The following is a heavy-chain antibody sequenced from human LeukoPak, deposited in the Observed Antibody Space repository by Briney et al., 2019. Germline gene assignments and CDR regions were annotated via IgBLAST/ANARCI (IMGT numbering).Heavy chain of an antibody. J-gene: IGHJ4*02. CDR3: AKAPIAAAGTGFDY. D-gene: IGHD6-13*01. CDR2: ISGSGDST. Sequence: GGSLRLSCAASGFTFSSYAMSWVRQAPGKGLEWVSAISGSGDSTYYADSVKGRFTISRDNSKNTLYQQMNSLRAEDTAVYYCAKAPIAAAGTGFDYWGQGTLVTVSS. CDR1: GFTFSSYA. V-gene: IGHV3-23*01.